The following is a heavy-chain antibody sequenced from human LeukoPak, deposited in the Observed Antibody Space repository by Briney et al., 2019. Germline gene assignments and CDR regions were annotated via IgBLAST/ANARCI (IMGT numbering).Heavy chain of an antibody. Sequence: GGSLRLSCAASGFRFSDYWMTWVRHAPGKGLECVANIKTDGSAKYYPDSVKGRFTVSRDNAKNSLYLQMNNMRVEDTAIYYCTKDLHHDSSGWGQGTLVTVSS. J-gene: IGHJ4*02. D-gene: IGHD3-22*01. CDR1: GFRFSDYW. V-gene: IGHV3-7*01. CDR3: TKDLHHDSSG. CDR2: IKTDGSAK.